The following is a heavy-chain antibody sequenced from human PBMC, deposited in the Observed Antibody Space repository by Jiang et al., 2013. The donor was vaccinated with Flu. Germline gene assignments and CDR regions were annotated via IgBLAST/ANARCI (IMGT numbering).Heavy chain of an antibody. Sequence: KISCKGSGYRFTSYWIGWARQMPGKGLEWMGIIYPGDSDTRYRPSFQGQVTISVDKSISTAYLQWSSLKASDTAMYYCARPKAGSNSYFDYWGQGTLVTVSS. CDR2: IYPGDSDT. V-gene: IGHV5-51*01. J-gene: IGHJ4*02. CDR1: GYRFTSYW. CDR3: ARPKAGSNSYFDY. D-gene: IGHD6-13*01.